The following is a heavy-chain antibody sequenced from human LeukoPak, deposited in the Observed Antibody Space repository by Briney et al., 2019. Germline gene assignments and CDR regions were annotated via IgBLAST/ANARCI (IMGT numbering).Heavy chain of an antibody. CDR2: TYYSGST. D-gene: IGHD3-22*01. Sequence: SETLSLTCTVSGGSISSGDYYWSWIRQPPGKGLEWIGYTYYSGSTYYNPSLKSRATISVDTSKNQFSLKLTSVTAADTAVYYCARPYYYDSRIDPWGQGALVTVSS. CDR3: ARPYYYDSRIDP. V-gene: IGHV4-30-4*01. CDR1: GGSISSGDYY. J-gene: IGHJ5*02.